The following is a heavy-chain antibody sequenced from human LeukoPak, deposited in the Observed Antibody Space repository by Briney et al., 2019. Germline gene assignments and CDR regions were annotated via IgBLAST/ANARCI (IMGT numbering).Heavy chain of an antibody. J-gene: IGHJ6*03. V-gene: IGHV4-34*01. D-gene: IGHD3-22*01. CDR3: ARIVRLYYDTTGYLYNYYYMDV. CDR1: GGSFSGYY. Sequence: SETLSLTCAVYGGSFSGYYWSWIRQPPGKGLEWIGEINHSGSTNYNPSLKSRVTISVDTSKDQFSLTLSSVTAADTAMYHCARIVRLYYDTTGYLYNYYYMDVWGKGTTVTVSS. CDR2: INHSGST.